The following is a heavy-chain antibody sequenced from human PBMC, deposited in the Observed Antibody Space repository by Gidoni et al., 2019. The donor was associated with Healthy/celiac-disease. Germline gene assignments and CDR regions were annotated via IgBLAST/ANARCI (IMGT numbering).Heavy chain of an antibody. D-gene: IGHD1-26*01. J-gene: IGHJ4*02. CDR2: RWYYGSNK. CDR1: GYTLSSYG. Sequence: QLQLVESGGGVVEPGRSTRLSCAAAGYTLSSYGMHWVRQAPGKGLEWVAVRWYYGSNKYYADSVKGRFTISRDNSKNTLYLQINSLRAEDTAVYYFARYPSVGATLYYFDYWGQGTLVTVSS. V-gene: IGHV3-33*01. CDR3: ARYPSVGATLYYFDY.